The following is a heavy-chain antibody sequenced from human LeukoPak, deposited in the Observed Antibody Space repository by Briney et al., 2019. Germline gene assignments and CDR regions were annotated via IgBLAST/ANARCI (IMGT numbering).Heavy chain of an antibody. CDR3: ARGFRKRDYVWGSYRP. CDR2: INHSGST. Sequence: SETLSLTCAVYGGSFSGYYWSWIRQPPGKGLEWIGEINHSGSTNYNPSLKSRVTISVDTSKNQFSLELSSVTAADTAVYYCARGFRKRDYVWGSYRPWGQGTLVTVSS. J-gene: IGHJ4*02. V-gene: IGHV4-34*01. D-gene: IGHD3-16*02. CDR1: GGSFSGYY.